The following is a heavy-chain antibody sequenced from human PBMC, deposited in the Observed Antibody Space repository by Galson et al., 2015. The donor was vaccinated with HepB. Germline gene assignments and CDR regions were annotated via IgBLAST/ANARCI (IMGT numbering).Heavy chain of an antibody. CDR3: AKVALILPGYSSSWYDY. CDR1: GFTCSSYA. CDR2: ISGSGGIT. D-gene: IGHD6-13*01. V-gene: IGHV3-23*01. J-gene: IGHJ4*02. Sequence: SLRLSCAASGFTCSSYAMSWVRQAPGKGLEWVSSISGSGGITHSADSVKGRFTISRDSSKNTLYLQMNSLRAEDTAVYYCAKVALILPGYSSSWYDYWGQGTLVTVSS.